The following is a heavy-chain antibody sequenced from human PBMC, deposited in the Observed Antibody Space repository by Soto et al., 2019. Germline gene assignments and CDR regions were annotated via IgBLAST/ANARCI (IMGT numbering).Heavy chain of an antibody. CDR2: ISAYNGST. CDR3: ARDGYDFWSGYYGGDP. Sequence: ASVKVSCKASGYTFTSYGISWVRQAPGQGLEWMGWISAYNGSTNYAQKLQGRVTMTTDTSTSTAYMELRSLRSDDTAVYYCARDGYDFWSGYYGGDPWGQGTLVTVSS. V-gene: IGHV1-18*01. J-gene: IGHJ5*02. CDR1: GYTFTSYG. D-gene: IGHD3-3*01.